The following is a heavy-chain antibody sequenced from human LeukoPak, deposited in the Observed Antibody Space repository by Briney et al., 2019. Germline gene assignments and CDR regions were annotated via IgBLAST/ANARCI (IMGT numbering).Heavy chain of an antibody. CDR3: ARQRANWFDP. V-gene: IGHV4-34*01. J-gene: IGHJ5*02. CDR1: GGSFSGYY. D-gene: IGHD6-25*01. CDR2: INHSGST. Sequence: PSETLSLTCAVYGGSFSGYYWSWIRQPPGKGLEWIGEINHSGSTNYNPSLKSRVTISVDTSKNQFSLKLSSVTAADTAVYYCARQRANWFDPWGQGTLVIVSS.